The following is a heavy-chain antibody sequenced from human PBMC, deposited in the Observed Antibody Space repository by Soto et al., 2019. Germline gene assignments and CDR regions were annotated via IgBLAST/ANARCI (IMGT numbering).Heavy chain of an antibody. D-gene: IGHD2-15*01. Sequence: QVQLQESGPGLVKPSQTLSLTCTVSGGSISSGGDYWSWFRQHPGKVLEWIGYIYYSGSTYYNPSLKSRVTLSVDTSKNHFSLKLSSVTAADTAVYYCARATPYYYYGMDVWGQGTTVTVSS. V-gene: IGHV4-31*03. J-gene: IGHJ6*02. CDR1: GGSISSGGDY. CDR2: IYYSGST. CDR3: ARATPYYYYGMDV.